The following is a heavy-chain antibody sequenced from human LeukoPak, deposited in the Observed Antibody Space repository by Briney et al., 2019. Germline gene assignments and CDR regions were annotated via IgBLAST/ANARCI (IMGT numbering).Heavy chain of an antibody. Sequence: GGALRLSCAASGFTFSSYAMRWVRQAPGKGGEGVSAISGSGGSTYYAASWQGRFTISRDNSKNPLYLQMNSLRAEDTAVYYCAKAPDDYYDSSGYYEAFDIWGQGTMVPVSS. CDR2: ISGSGGST. CDR1: GFTFSSYA. V-gene: IGHV3-23*01. CDR3: AKAPDDYYDSSGYYEAFDI. D-gene: IGHD3-22*01. J-gene: IGHJ3*02.